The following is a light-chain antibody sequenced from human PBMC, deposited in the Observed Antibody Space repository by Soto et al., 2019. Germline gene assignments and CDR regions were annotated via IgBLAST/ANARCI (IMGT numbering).Light chain of an antibody. J-gene: IGKJ1*01. V-gene: IGKV3-15*01. Sequence: EVVLTQSPATLSVSPGDRATLSCRASQSVSRNLAWYQQKPGQAPRLLIYGASTRATGVPARFSGSGSATEFTLSISSLQSEDVAVYYCQQYNNWPWTFGQGTKVEIK. CDR1: QSVSRN. CDR3: QQYNNWPWT. CDR2: GAS.